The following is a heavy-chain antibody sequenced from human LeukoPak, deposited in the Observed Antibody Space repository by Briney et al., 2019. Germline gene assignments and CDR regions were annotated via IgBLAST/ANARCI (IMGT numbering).Heavy chain of an antibody. CDR1: GGSISSYY. CDR2: IYTSGST. V-gene: IGHV4-4*07. Sequence: SETLSLTCTVSGGSISSYYWSWIRQPAGKGMEWIGRIYTSGSTNYNPSLKSRVTMSVDTSKNQFSLKLSSVTAADTAVYYCARDGAYYYDLDAFDIWGQGTMVTVSS. D-gene: IGHD3-22*01. J-gene: IGHJ3*02. CDR3: ARDGAYYYDLDAFDI.